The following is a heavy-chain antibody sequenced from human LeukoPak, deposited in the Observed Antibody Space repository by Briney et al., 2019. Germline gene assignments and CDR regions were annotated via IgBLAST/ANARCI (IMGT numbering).Heavy chain of an antibody. CDR2: IKEDGTET. Sequence: GGSLRLSCAASGFMFSSNWMSWVRLAPGKGLEWVANIKEDGTETYYVDSVKGRFTISRDNSKNTLYLQMNSLRAEDTAVYYCARDWDVDTAMVTYDYWGQGTLVTVSS. CDR1: GFMFSSNW. CDR3: ARDWDVDTAMVTYDY. J-gene: IGHJ4*02. V-gene: IGHV3-7*01. D-gene: IGHD5-18*01.